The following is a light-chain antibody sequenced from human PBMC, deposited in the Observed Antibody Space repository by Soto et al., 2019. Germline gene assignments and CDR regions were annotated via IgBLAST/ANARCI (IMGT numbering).Light chain of an antibody. CDR2: AAS. CDR3: QQSYSSPGT. CDR1: QSIDKY. V-gene: IGKV1-39*01. Sequence: DIQMTQSPSSLSASVGERVTITCRASQSIDKYLNWYQHKPGKAPYLLIYAASHLRSGVPTRFSGSGTGTSFTLPISSLQYEDLATYYCQQSYSSPGTFGRGTKVELK. J-gene: IGKJ1*01.